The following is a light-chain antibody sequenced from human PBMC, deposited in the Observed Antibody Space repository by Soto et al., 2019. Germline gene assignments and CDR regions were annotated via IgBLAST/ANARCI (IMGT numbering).Light chain of an antibody. J-gene: IGKJ1*01. CDR2: DVS. V-gene: IGKV3D-11*03. Sequence: EIVMTQSPATLSVSPGERVTLSCRASQSVSNNLVWYQQKPGQAPRLLIYDVSNRAPGIPARFTGSGSGTDFTLTISSLEPEDFAVYYCHQYGSSRRSFGQGTKVDIK. CDR3: HQYGSSRRS. CDR1: QSVSNN.